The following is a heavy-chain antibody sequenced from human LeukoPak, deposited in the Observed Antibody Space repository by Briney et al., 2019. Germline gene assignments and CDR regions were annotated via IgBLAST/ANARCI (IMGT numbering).Heavy chain of an antibody. Sequence: SETLSLTCTVSGGSISSGGYYWSWIRQPPGKGLEWIGYIYHSGSTYYNPSLKSRVTISVDRSKNQFSLKLSSVTAADTAVYYCATYHPTTRTAAGTLPFDYWXXXTPVTVSS. CDR2: IYHSGST. CDR1: GGSISSGGYY. J-gene: IGHJ4*01. V-gene: IGHV4-30-2*01. CDR3: ATYHPTTRTAAGTLPFDY. D-gene: IGHD6-13*01.